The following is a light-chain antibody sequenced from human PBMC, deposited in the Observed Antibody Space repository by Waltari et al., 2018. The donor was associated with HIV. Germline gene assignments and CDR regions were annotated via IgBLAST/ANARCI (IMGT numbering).Light chain of an antibody. CDR2: GAS. CDR3: QQSDTSPWT. V-gene: IGKV3-20*01. J-gene: IGKJ1*01. CDR1: QTISRTS. Sequence: EIVLTQSPDTLSLSPGERATLSCRASQTISRTSLSWYQHKRGQAPRLLIYGASTRATGIPDRFSGSGSGTDFTLTVSRLEPEDFAVYYCQQSDTSPWTFGQGTEVEIK.